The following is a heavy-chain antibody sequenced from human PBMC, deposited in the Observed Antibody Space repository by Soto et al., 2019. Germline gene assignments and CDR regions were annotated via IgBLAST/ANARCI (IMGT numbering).Heavy chain of an antibody. V-gene: IGHV5-51*01. Sequence: GESLKISCKGSGYSFTSYWSGWVRQMPGKGLEWMGIIYPGDSDTRYSPSFQGQVTIPADKAISTAYLQWSSLKASDTAMYYCARRHGHWYFDLWGRGTLVTVSS. J-gene: IGHJ2*01. CDR1: GYSFTSYW. D-gene: IGHD2-8*01. CDR2: IYPGDSDT. CDR3: ARRHGHWYFDL.